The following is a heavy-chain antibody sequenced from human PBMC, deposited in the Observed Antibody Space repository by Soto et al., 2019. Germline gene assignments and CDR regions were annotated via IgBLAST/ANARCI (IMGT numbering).Heavy chain of an antibody. CDR1: GFRFSTYA. D-gene: IGHD3-22*01. CDR2: ISYDESDK. CDR3: VKSQFSDSGGYPLAS. V-gene: IGHV3-30*18. J-gene: IGHJ4*02. Sequence: GGSLRLSCAASGFRFSTYAMHWVRQAPGKGLEWVAVISYDESDKLYADSVKGRFTISKDNTKNTLYLQMNSLIVEDTALYYCVKSQFSDSGGYPLASWGQGTLVTVSS.